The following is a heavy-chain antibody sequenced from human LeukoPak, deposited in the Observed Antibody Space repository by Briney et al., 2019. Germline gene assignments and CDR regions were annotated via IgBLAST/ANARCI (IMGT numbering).Heavy chain of an antibody. Sequence: GASVKVSRKASGYTFTGYYMHWVRQAPGQGLEWMGWINPNSGGTNYAQKFQGRVTMTRDTSISTAYMELSRLRSDDTAVYYCARDHCSGGSCYSAFDYWGQGTLVTVSS. CDR3: ARDHCSGGSCYSAFDY. CDR2: INPNSGGT. V-gene: IGHV1-2*02. D-gene: IGHD2-15*01. J-gene: IGHJ4*02. CDR1: GYTFTGYY.